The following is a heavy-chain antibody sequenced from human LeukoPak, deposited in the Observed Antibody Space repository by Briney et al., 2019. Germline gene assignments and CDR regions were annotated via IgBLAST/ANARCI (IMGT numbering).Heavy chain of an antibody. CDR2: IYYSGST. Sequence: ASETLSLTCAVSGGAIDRNNWWSWVRQHPGKGLEWIGYIYYSGSTYYNPSLKSRVTISVDTSKNQFSLKLSSVTAADTAVYYCARGSGTWGQGTLVTVSS. CDR3: ARGSGT. D-gene: IGHD1-1*01. J-gene: IGHJ4*02. V-gene: IGHV4-31*11. CDR1: GGAIDRNNW.